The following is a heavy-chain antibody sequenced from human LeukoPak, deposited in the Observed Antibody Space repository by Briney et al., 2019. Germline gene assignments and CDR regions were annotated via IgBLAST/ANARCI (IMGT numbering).Heavy chain of an antibody. CDR1: GYSFTGNY. D-gene: IGHD2-8*01. V-gene: IGHV1-2*02. CDR2: INPNTGGT. Sequence: GASVKVSCKASGYSFTGNYMHWVRQAPGQGFEWMGWINPNTGGTNYAQKFKGGVLMTRDTSISTAYLELSSLKSDDTAVYYCARVGYCSRGVWYNYDYLGQGTQVTVSS. CDR3: ARVGYCSRGVWYNYDY. J-gene: IGHJ4*02.